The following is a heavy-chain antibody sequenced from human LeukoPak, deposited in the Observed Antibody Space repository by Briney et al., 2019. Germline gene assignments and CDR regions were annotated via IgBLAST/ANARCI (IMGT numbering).Heavy chain of an antibody. CDR2: INPNSGGT. J-gene: IGHJ4*02. D-gene: IGHD6-6*01. CDR3: ARGIALRRGDY. V-gene: IGHV1-2*02. Sequence: ASVEVSCKASGYTFTGYYIHWVRQAPGQGLEWMGWINPNSGGTNSAQKFQGRVTMTRDTSISTAYMELSRLKSDDTAVYYCARGIALRRGDYWGKGTLVTVSS. CDR1: GYTFTGYY.